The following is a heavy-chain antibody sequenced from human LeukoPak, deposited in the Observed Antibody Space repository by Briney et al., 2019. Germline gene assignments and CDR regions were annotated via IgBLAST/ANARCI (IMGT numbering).Heavy chain of an antibody. J-gene: IGHJ4*02. V-gene: IGHV3-7*01. CDR3: ARDEVGGPLKY. Sequence: PGGSLRLSCVGSGFTFSTYWMSWVRQAPGKGLEWVANIKQDGSEKYYVDSVKGRFTISRDNAKNSLDLQMSSLRVEDTAMYYCARDEVGGPLKYWGQGTLVTVSS. D-gene: IGHD6-6*01. CDR2: IKQDGSEK. CDR1: GFTFSTYW.